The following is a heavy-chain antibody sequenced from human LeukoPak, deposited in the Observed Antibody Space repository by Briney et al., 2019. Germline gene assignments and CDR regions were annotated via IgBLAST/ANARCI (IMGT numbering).Heavy chain of an antibody. CDR1: GYTFTSYG. D-gene: IGHD3-3*01. J-gene: IGHJ3*02. CDR3: ARERIRSYDFWSGTDAFDI. V-gene: IGHV1-18*01. Sequence: ASVKVSCKASGYTFTSYGISWVRQAPGQGLEWMGWISAYNGNTNYAQKLQGRVTMTTDTSTSTAYMELRSLRSDDTAVYYCARERIRSYDFWSGTDAFDIWGRGTMVTVSS. CDR2: ISAYNGNT.